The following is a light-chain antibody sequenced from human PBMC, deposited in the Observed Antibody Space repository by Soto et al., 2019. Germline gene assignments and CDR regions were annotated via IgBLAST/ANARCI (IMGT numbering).Light chain of an antibody. CDR3: HQYYSWPLT. CDR2: AAS. V-gene: IGKV3-15*01. J-gene: IGKJ4*01. Sequence: EKVMTQSPATLSVSPGERVTLSCRASQSVGSDLAWYQQKPGQPPRLLIYAASTRATDIPDRFSGSGSGTEFTLTISSLQSEDFAVYYCHQYYSWPLTFGGGTKVEI. CDR1: QSVGSD.